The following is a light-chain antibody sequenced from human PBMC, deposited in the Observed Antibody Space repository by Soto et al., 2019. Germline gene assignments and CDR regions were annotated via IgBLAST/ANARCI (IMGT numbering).Light chain of an antibody. V-gene: IGKV1-39*01. J-gene: IGKJ1*01. Sequence: DIQLTQSPSSLSPSLGDRGTIPCRASQRVRTYLNWFKQRPGKAPKLLMYATSTLESGVPSRFSGSASETNFTLTISSLTPEDFETYYCQQSNRTPPTFGQGTKVDI. CDR1: QRVRTY. CDR2: ATS. CDR3: QQSNRTPPT.